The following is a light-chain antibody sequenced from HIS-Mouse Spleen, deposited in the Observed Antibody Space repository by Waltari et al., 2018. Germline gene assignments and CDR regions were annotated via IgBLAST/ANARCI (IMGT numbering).Light chain of an antibody. V-gene: IGKV3D-7*01. CDR3: QQDYNLPRGT. Sequence: EIVMTQSPATLSLSPGERATLSCRASQSVSSSYLSWYQQKPGQAPRLLICGASTRATGIPARFSCSGSGTDFTLTISSLQPEDFAVYYCQQDYNLPRGTFGQGTKVEIK. CDR1: QSVSSSY. J-gene: IGKJ1*01. CDR2: GAS.